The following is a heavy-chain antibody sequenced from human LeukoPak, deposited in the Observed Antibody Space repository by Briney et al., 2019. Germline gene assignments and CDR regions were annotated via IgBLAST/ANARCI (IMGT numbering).Heavy chain of an antibody. CDR3: ARDRAGYYGTPFDP. J-gene: IGHJ5*02. D-gene: IGHD3-9*01. Sequence: PSETLSLTCTVSGGSISSYYWSWIRQPAGKGLEWIGRIYASGSINYNPSLKSRVTISVDTSKNQFPLKLSSVTAADTAVYYCARDRAGYYGTPFDPWGQGTLVTVPS. V-gene: IGHV4-4*07. CDR1: GGSISSYY. CDR2: IYASGSI.